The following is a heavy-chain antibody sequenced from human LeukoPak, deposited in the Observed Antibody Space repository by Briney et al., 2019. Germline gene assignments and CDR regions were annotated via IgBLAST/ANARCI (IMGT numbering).Heavy chain of an antibody. V-gene: IGHV3-48*01. D-gene: IGHD3-22*01. J-gene: IGHJ3*02. Sequence: GGSLRLSCAASGFTFSSYSMNWVRQAPAKGMEWVSYISSSSSTINYADSVKGRFTISRDNAKNSLYLQMNSLRAEDTAVYYCARDDSSGSDAFDIWGQGTMVTVSS. CDR3: ARDDSSGSDAFDI. CDR2: ISSSSSTI. CDR1: GFTFSSYS.